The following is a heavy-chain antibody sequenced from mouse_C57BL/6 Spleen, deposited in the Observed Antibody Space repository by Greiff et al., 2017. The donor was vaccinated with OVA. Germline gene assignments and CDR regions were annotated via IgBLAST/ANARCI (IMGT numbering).Heavy chain of an antibody. CDR2: ISSGSSTI. CDR1: GFTFSDYG. J-gene: IGHJ4*01. V-gene: IGHV5-17*01. CDR3: ARATVEDAMDY. Sequence: DVHLVESGGGLVKPGGSLKLSCAASGFTFSDYGMHWVRQAPEKGLEWVAYISSGSSTIYYADTVKGRFTISRDNAKNTLFLQMTSLRSEDTAMYYCARATVEDAMDYWGQGTSVTVSS. D-gene: IGHD1-1*01.